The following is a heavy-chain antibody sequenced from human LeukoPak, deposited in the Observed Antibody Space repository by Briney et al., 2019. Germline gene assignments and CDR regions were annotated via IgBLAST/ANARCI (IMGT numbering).Heavy chain of an antibody. CDR1: GYTFTSYD. J-gene: IGHJ4*02. CDR2: MNPNSGNT. CDR3: ARGKGASIFGVVIPYDFDY. V-gene: IGHV1-8*01. Sequence: GASVKVSCKASGYTFTSYDINWVRQATGQGLEWMGWMNPNSGNTGYAQKFQSRVTMTENTSISTAYMELSSLRSEDTAVYDCARGKGASIFGVVIPYDFDYWGQGTLDSVPT. D-gene: IGHD3-3*01.